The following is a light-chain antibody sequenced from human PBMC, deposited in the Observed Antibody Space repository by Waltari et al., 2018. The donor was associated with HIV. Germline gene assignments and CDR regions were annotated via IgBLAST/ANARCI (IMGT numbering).Light chain of an antibody. CDR1: SSDVGGYDS. Sequence: QSALTQPRSVSGSPGQSVTVSCTEASSDVGGYDSVSWYQQHPGKAPKLLIYDVTKRPAGFPGRFSGARSGDTASLTISGLQADDEADYYCCSYAGSYSYVFGAGTRVIVL. J-gene: IGLJ1*01. CDR2: DVT. CDR3: CSYAGSYSYV. V-gene: IGLV2-11*01.